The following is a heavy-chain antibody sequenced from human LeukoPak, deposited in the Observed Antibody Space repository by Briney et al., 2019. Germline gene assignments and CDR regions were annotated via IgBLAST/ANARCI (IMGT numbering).Heavy chain of an antibody. D-gene: IGHD2-15*01. J-gene: IGHJ4*02. CDR2: INPNSGDT. CDR1: VYTLTDYY. CDR3: ARDRGGYYDY. Sequence: ASVTVSFKSSVYTLTDYYLHWVRQAPGQGRECLGWINPNSGDTKYVQKFQGRVTMTSDTSISTPYIELSAFRSDDTSVYYCARDRGGYYDYCGQGTLVTVSS. V-gene: IGHV1-2*02.